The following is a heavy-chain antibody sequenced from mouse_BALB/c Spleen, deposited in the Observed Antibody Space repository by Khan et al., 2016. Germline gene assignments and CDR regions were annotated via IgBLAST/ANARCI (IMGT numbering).Heavy chain of an antibody. CDR1: GYDFPSYC. D-gene: IGHD2-1*01. CDR2: IDPSSSET. V-gene: IGHV1S126*01. Sequence: QVQLQQSGPELVRPGASVKMSCEASGYDFPSYCMNWVKQGPRQGLEWIGMIDPSSSETRLNQKFQDKATLNVDKSSNTAYMQLSSLTSEDSAVYLYARYYGNYFAFWGQGTSLTVSS. CDR3: ARYYGNYFAF. J-gene: IGHJ2*02.